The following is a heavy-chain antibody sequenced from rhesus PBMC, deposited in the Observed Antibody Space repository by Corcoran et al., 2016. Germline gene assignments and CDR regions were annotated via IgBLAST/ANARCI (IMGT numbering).Heavy chain of an antibody. V-gene: IGHV4S10*01. D-gene: IGHD3-16*01. CDR1: GGSIRDSYR. J-gene: IGHJ4*01. Sequence: QVQLQESGPGVVKPSETLSLTCAVSGGSIRDSYRWSWIRQPPGKGLEWIGYIYGSSGSTNYNPSLKIRVTISQDPSKNQFSLKRSSVTAADTAVYYCARLVITTLDYWGQGVLVTVSS. CDR2: IYGSSGST. CDR3: ARLVITTLDY.